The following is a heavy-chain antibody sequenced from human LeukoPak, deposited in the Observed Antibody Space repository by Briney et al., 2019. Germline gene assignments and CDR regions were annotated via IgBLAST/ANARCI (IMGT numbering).Heavy chain of an antibody. J-gene: IGHJ5*02. Sequence: PRQSLRLSCAASGFTFSSYSMNWVRQAPGKGLGWVSSISSSSSYIYYADSAKGRFTISRDNAKNSLYLQMNSLRAEDTAVYYCARERPPTTFYKGVVWFDPWGQGTLVTVSS. D-gene: IGHD3-16*01. CDR1: GFTFSSYS. CDR2: ISSSSSYI. V-gene: IGHV3-21*01. CDR3: ARERPPTTFYKGVVWFDP.